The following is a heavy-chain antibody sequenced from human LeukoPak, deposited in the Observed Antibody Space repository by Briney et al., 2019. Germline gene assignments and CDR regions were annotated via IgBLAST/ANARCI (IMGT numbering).Heavy chain of an antibody. CDR2: IYSSGNT. CDR3: ARGRRDGYNLRNFDY. J-gene: IGHJ4*02. Sequence: SETLSLPCTVSGGSMSSYYWSWIRQPAGKGLEYIGHIYSSGNTNYNPSLKSRVTMSVDTSKNQFSLKLRSVTAADTAVYYCARGRRDGYNLRNFDYWGQGTLVTVSS. CDR1: GGSMSSYY. V-gene: IGHV4-4*07. D-gene: IGHD5-24*01.